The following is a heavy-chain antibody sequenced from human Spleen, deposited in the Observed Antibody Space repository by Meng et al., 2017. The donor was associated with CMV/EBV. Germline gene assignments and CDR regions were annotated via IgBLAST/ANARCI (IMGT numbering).Heavy chain of an antibody. CDR3: ARDGENYYDSSGYDHPFDY. Sequence: GESLKISCAASGFTVSSKYMSWVRQAPGKGLEWVSSISSSSSYIYYADSVKGRFTISRDNAKNSLYLQMNSLRAEDTAVYYCARDGENYYDSSGYDHPFDYWGQGTLVTVSS. CDR2: ISSSSSYI. J-gene: IGHJ4*02. CDR1: GFTVSSKY. V-gene: IGHV3-21*01. D-gene: IGHD3-22*01.